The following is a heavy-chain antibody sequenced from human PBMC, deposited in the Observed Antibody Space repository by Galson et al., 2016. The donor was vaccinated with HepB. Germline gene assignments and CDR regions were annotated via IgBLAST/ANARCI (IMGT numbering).Heavy chain of an antibody. CDR2: ISSSSDYI. J-gene: IGHJ6*02. CDR1: AFTFSRYS. V-gene: IGHV3-21*01. D-gene: IGHD2-2*01. Sequence: SLRLSCAASAFTFSRYSMSWVCQAPGKGLEWLSSISSSSDYIHYADSVKGRFTISRDNAKNSLYLHLSSLRVDDTAVYYCAGAMGQYQLLPFAMNVWGQGTMVAVSS. CDR3: AGAMGQYQLLPFAMNV.